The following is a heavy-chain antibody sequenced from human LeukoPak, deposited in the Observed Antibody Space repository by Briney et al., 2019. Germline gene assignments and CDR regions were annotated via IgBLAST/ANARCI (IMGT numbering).Heavy chain of an antibody. D-gene: IGHD3-9*01. Sequence: SETLSLTCAVYGGSVSGLYWSWIRQPPGQGLEGIGEINHSGSTNYNPSLKTRVTISIDTSKNQFSLKLSSVTAADTAVYYCARGILTGYSNDFWGQGTLVTVSS. J-gene: IGHJ4*02. CDR2: INHSGST. V-gene: IGHV4-34*01. CDR1: GGSVSGLY. CDR3: ARGILTGYSNDF.